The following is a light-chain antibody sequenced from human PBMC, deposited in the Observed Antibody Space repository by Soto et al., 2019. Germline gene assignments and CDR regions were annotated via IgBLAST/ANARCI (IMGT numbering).Light chain of an antibody. Sequence: QPVLTQSPSASASLGASVKFTCTLTSGQYRYAIAWHQQQPEKGPRFLMKLNGDGSYNRGDGIPDRFSGSSSGTERYLSISSLQSEDEGDYYCQTWDTGIVVFGGGTKLTVL. CDR2: LNGDGSY. V-gene: IGLV4-69*01. CDR1: SGQYRYA. CDR3: QTWDTGIVV. J-gene: IGLJ2*01.